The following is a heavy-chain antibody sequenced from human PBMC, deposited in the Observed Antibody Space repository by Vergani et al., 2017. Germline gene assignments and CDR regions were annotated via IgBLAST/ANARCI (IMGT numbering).Heavy chain of an antibody. J-gene: IGHJ2*01. CDR3: ARAGITVIRGGTKGYFDL. V-gene: IGHV4-34*01. CDR1: GGSFSSYY. D-gene: IGHD3-10*01. CDR2: INHSGST. Sequence: QVQLQQWGAGLLKPSETLYLTCAVYGGSFSSYYWSWIRQPPGKGLEWIGEINHSGSTNYNPSLKSRVTISVDTSKNQFSLKLSSVTAADTAVYYCARAGITVIRGGTKGYFDLWGRSTLVAVSA.